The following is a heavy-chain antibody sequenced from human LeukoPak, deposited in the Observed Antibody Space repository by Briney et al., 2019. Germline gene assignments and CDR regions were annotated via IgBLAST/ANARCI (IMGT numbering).Heavy chain of an antibody. CDR1: GYSISSGSYY. V-gene: IGHV4-61*02. J-gene: IGHJ2*01. CDR2: IYTSGST. Sequence: SETLSLTCTVSGYSISSGSYYWSWIRQPAGKGLEWIGRIYTSGSTNYNPSLKSRVTISVDTSKNQFSLKLSSVTAADTAVYYCARSTGLHWYFDLWGRGTLVTVSS. CDR3: ARSTGLHWYFDL. D-gene: IGHD3-9*01.